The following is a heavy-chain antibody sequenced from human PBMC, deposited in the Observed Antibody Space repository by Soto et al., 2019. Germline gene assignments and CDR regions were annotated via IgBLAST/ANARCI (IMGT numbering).Heavy chain of an antibody. V-gene: IGHV3-23*01. CDR2: ISGSGDT. Sequence: EVHLLDSGGDLVQPGGSLRLSCSASGFTFSTYPMDWVRQAPGKGLEWVSSISGSGDTKYADSVKGRFTISRDNSKNTIYLQMNNLRVEHTALYHCAKRGDFYDKRAYHGFDYWCRRTLVTVSS. CDR1: GFTFSTYP. J-gene: IGHJ4*02. D-gene: IGHD3-22*01. CDR3: AKRGDFYDKRAYHGFDY.